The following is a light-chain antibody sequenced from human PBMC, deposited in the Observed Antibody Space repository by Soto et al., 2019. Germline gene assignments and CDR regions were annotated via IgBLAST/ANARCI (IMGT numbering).Light chain of an antibody. V-gene: IGLV1-47*01. Sequence: VVTQPPSASGTPGQRVTISCSGSSSNIGSNYVYWYQQLPGTAPKLLIYRNNQRPSGVPDRFSGSKSGTSASLAISGLRSEDEANYYCAAWDDSLSGVVFGGGTKLTVL. CDR2: RNN. J-gene: IGLJ3*02. CDR3: AAWDDSLSGVV. CDR1: SSNIGSNY.